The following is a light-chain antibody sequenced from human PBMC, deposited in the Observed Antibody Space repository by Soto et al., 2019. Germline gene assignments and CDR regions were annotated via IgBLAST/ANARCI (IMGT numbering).Light chain of an antibody. CDR3: CSYACTSTFYV. Sequence: SALTQPASVSGSPGQSITISCTGTSSDVGSYNLVSWYQQHPGKAPKLMIYEVSKRPSGVSNRFSGSKPGNTASLTISGLQAEDDADYYCCSYACTSTFYVFGTGTKVTVL. CDR1: SSDVGSYNL. V-gene: IGLV2-23*02. J-gene: IGLJ1*01. CDR2: EVS.